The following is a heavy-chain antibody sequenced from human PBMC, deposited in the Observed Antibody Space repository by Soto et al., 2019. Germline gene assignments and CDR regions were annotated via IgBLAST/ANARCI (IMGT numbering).Heavy chain of an antibody. CDR2: IRSSSSTI. D-gene: IGHD1-1*01. Sequence: EVQLVESGGGLVQPGGSLRLSCAASGFTFSSYSMNWVRQAPGKGLEWVSYIRSSSSTIYYADSVKGRFTISRDNAKNSLYLQMNSLRAEGTAVYYCARDRYVRFGTVYYYMDVWGKGTTVTVSS. CDR3: ARDRYVRFGTVYYYMDV. CDR1: GFTFSSYS. V-gene: IGHV3-48*01. J-gene: IGHJ6*03.